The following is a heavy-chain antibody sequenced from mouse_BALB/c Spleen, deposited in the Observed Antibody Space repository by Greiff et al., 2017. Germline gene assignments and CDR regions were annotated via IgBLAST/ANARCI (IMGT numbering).Heavy chain of an antibody. CDR3: ARNYYGNYDWFAY. CDR2: INPSSGYT. D-gene: IGHD2-1*01. Sequence: QVQLKQSAAELARPGASVKMSCKASGYTFTSYTMHWVKQRPGQGLEWIGYINPSSGYTEYNQKFKDKTTLTADKSSSTAYMQLSSLTSEDSAVYYCARNYYGNYDWFAYWGQGTLVTVSA. J-gene: IGHJ3*01. CDR1: GYTFTSYT. V-gene: IGHV1-4*02.